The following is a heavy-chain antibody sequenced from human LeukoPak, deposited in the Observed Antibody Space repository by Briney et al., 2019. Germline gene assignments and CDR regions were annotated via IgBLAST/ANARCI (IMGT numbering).Heavy chain of an antibody. Sequence: ASVKVSCKASGYTFTSYAMHWVRQAPGQGLEWMGWINAGNGNTKYSQKFQGRVTITRDTSASTAYMELSSLRSEDTAVYYCASEDDYGDAFDIWGQGTMVTVSS. D-gene: IGHD4-17*01. CDR1: GYTFTSYA. CDR2: INAGNGNT. CDR3: ASEDDYGDAFDI. V-gene: IGHV1-3*01. J-gene: IGHJ3*02.